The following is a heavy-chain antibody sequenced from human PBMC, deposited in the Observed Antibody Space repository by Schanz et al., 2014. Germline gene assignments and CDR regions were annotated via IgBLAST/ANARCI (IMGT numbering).Heavy chain of an antibody. D-gene: IGHD1-7*01. CDR3: ARDQTGTTNWFDP. Sequence: QVQLVQSGAEVRKPGASVRVSCKASGYSFAAFFIHWVRQTPGQGLEWMGCINPYSGATYYAQKFEGRVTPTSDASLTTVYMEVHSLTSDDTAVFFCARDQTGTTNWFDPWGQGTLVTVSS. V-gene: IGHV1-2*02. J-gene: IGHJ5*02. CDR2: INPYSGAT. CDR1: GYSFAAFF.